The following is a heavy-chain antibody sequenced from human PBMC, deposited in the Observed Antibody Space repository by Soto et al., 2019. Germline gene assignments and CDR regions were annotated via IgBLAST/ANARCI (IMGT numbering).Heavy chain of an antibody. D-gene: IGHD4-4*01. Sequence: GGSLRLSCAASGFTFSSYAMSWVRQAPGKGLEWVSAISGSGGSTYYADSVQGRFTISRDNSKNTLYLQMNSLRAEDTAVYYCARYSNYGRVVDYWGQGTLVTVSS. CDR1: GFTFSSYA. CDR3: ARYSNYGRVVDY. V-gene: IGHV3-23*01. J-gene: IGHJ4*02. CDR2: ISGSGGST.